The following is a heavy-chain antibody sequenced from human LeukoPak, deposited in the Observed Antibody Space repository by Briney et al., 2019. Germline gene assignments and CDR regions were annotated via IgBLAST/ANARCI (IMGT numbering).Heavy chain of an antibody. Sequence: SETLSLTCTVSGGSISGYYGSWIRQPPGKGLEWIGYIYYSGSTNYNPSLKSRVTISVDTSKNQFSLKLSSVTAADTAVYYCARGSNKPYYYYYMDVWGKGTTVTVSS. J-gene: IGHJ6*03. CDR1: GGSISGYY. V-gene: IGHV4-59*01. D-gene: IGHD2/OR15-2a*01. CDR2: IYYSGST. CDR3: ARGSNKPYYYYYMDV.